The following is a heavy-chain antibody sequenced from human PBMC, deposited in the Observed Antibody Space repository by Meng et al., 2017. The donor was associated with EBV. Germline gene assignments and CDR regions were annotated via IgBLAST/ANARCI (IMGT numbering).Heavy chain of an antibody. V-gene: IGHV1-69*17. D-gene: IGHD5-12*01. CDR3: VRDLWLRIGECV. Sequence: QVQLVLCGVKVKKPGSSVKVSCKCSGDNFNKFGISWVRQAAGQGLEWMGDITPVFGIANYAESVQGRVTISADTSTRSSYMDPSRLRSDDTAVYYCVRDLWLRIGECVWGQGTLVTVSS. J-gene: IGHJ4*02. CDR1: GDNFNKFG. CDR2: ITPVFGIA.